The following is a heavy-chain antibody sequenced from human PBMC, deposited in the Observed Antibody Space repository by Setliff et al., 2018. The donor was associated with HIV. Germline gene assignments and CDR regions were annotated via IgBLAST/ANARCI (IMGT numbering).Heavy chain of an antibody. V-gene: IGHV1-2*06. Sequence: ASVKVSCKASGYTFTDYYIHWVRQAPGQGLEWMGRINPNSGGTNYAQKFQGRVTMTRDTSISSAYMELSRLKSDDTAVYYCATKVYCTNGVCLDAFDLWGQGTMVTVSS. CDR2: INPNSGGT. D-gene: IGHD2-8*01. CDR3: ATKVYCTNGVCLDAFDL. CDR1: GYTFTDYY. J-gene: IGHJ3*01.